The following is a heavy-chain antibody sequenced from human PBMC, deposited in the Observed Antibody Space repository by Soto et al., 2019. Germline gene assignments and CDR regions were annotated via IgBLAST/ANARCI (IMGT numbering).Heavy chain of an antibody. J-gene: IGHJ6*02. V-gene: IGHV4-59*01. CDR2: IYYSGST. D-gene: IGHD3-3*01. Sequence: SETLSLTCTVSGGSISSYYWNWIRQPPGKGLEWIGYIYYSGSTNYNPSLKSRVTISVDTSKNQFSLKLSSVTAADTAVYYCARGRDFWSGSCMDVWGQGTTVTVSS. CDR1: GGSISSYY. CDR3: ARGRDFWSGSCMDV.